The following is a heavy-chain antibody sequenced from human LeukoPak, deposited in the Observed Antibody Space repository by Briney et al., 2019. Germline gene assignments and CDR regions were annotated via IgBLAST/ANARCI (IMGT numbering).Heavy chain of an antibody. Sequence: GGSLRLSCVASGFTFSSYGMHWVRQAPGKGLEWVAFIRYDGSNKYYADSVKGRFTISRDNSKNTLYLQMNSLRAEDTAVYYCAKSGRGIAVAASYYGMDVWGQGTRSPSP. CDR1: GFTFSSYG. CDR3: AKSGRGIAVAASYYGMDV. CDR2: IRYDGSNK. J-gene: IGHJ6*02. V-gene: IGHV3-30*02. D-gene: IGHD6-19*01.